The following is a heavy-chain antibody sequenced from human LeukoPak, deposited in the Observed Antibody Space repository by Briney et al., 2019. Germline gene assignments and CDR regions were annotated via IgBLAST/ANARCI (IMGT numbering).Heavy chain of an antibody. CDR1: GFTFSSYA. V-gene: IGHV3-23*01. J-gene: IGHJ4*02. CDR3: AKSDCSSTSCYIVDY. D-gene: IGHD2-2*02. CDR2: ISGSGGST. Sequence: PGGSLRLSCAASGFTFSSYAMSWVRHAPGKGLEWVSAISGSGGSTYYADSVKGRFTISRDNSKNTLYLQMNSLRAEDTAVYYCAKSDCSSTSCYIVDYWGQGTLVTVSS.